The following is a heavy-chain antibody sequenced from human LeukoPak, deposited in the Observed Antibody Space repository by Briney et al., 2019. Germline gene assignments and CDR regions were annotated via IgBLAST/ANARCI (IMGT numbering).Heavy chain of an antibody. D-gene: IGHD4-17*01. J-gene: IGHJ5*02. V-gene: IGHV5-51*01. CDR1: GYSFTSYW. CDR3: ARPHTELYGDYVLANWFDP. Sequence: GESLKISCKGSGYSFTSYWIGWVRQMPGKGLEWMGIIYPGDSDTRYSPSFQGQVTISADKSISTAYLQWSSLKASDTAMYYCARPHTELYGDYVLANWFDPWGQGTLVTVSS. CDR2: IYPGDSDT.